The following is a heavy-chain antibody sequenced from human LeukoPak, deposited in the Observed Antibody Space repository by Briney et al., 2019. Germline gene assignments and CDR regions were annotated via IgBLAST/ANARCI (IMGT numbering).Heavy chain of an antibody. CDR3: ARLGWLYGSGSMNWFDP. J-gene: IGHJ5*02. CDR1: GGSFSGYF. D-gene: IGHD3-10*01. CDR2: INHSGST. V-gene: IGHV4-34*01. Sequence: SEALSLTRAVYGGSFSGYFWSWIRQPPGRGLEWIGEINHSGSTNYNPSLKSRVTISLDTSKSHFSLKLSSVTAADTAVYYCARLGWLYGSGSMNWFDPWGQGTLVTVSS.